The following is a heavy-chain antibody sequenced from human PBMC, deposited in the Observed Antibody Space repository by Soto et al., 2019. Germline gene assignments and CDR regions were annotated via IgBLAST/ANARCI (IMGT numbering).Heavy chain of an antibody. D-gene: IGHD6-19*01. V-gene: IGHV6-1*01. CDR3: ARDTVAGTGYYYYGMDV. CDR2: TYYRSKWYN. J-gene: IGHJ6*02. Sequence: SQTLSLTCAISGDSVSSNSAAWNWIRQSPSRGLEWLGRTYYRSKWYNDYAVSVKSRITINPDTSKNQFSLQLNSVTPEDTDVYYCARDTVAGTGYYYYGMDVWGQGTTVTVSS. CDR1: GDSVSSNSAA.